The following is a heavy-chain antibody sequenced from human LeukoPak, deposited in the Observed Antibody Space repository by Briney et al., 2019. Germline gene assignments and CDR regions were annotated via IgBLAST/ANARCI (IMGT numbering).Heavy chain of an antibody. D-gene: IGHD3-22*01. J-gene: IGHJ5*02. CDR1: GYTFTSYD. CDR3: ARGLVFNYDSNRP. CDR2: MNPNSGNT. V-gene: IGHV1-8*01. Sequence: ASVKVSCKASGYTFTSYDINWVRQATGQGLEWVGWMNPNSGNTGYAQKFQGRVTMTRNTSISTAYMELSSLRSEDTAVYHCARGLVFNYDSNRPWGQGTLVTVSS.